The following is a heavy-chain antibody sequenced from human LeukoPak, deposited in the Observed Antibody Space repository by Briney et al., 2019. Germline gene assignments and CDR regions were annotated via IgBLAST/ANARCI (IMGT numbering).Heavy chain of an antibody. CDR3: AKAGGWLQRFDY. Sequence: GGSLRLSCAASGFTFSSYGMSWVRQAPGKGLEWVSAISGSGGSTYYADSVKGRFTISRDNSKNTLYLQMNSLRAEDTAVYYCAKAGGWLQRFDYWGQGTLVTVSS. D-gene: IGHD5-24*01. CDR1: GFTFSSYG. V-gene: IGHV3-23*01. J-gene: IGHJ4*02. CDR2: ISGSGGST.